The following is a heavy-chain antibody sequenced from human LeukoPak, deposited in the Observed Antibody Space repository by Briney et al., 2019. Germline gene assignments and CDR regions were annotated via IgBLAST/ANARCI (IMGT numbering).Heavy chain of an antibody. CDR1: GFTFSSYS. D-gene: IGHD6-6*01. CDR2: ISSSSSYI. Sequence: GGSLRLSCAASGFTFSSYSMNWVRQAPGKGLEWVSSISSSSSYIYYADSVKGRFTISRDNAKNSLYLQMNSLRAEYTAVYYCARGVSATARRDYWGQGTLVTVSS. J-gene: IGHJ4*02. V-gene: IGHV3-21*01. CDR3: ARGVSATARRDY.